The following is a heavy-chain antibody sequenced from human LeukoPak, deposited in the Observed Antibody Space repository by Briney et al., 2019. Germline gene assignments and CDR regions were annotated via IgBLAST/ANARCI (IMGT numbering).Heavy chain of an antibody. CDR1: GGTFSSYA. V-gene: IGHV1-69*04. CDR2: IIPILGIA. CDR3: ATTPPHAATITH. J-gene: IGHJ4*02. Sequence: GASVKVSCKASGGTFSSYAISWVRQAPGQGLEWMGRIIPILGIANYAQKFQGRVTITADKSTSTAYMELSSLRSEDTAVYYCATTPPHAATITHWGQGTLVTVSS. D-gene: IGHD5-24*01.